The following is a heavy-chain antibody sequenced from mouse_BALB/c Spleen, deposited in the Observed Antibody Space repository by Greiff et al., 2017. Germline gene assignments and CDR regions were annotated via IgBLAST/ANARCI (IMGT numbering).Heavy chain of an antibody. V-gene: IGHV14-4*02. CDR3: NKNRYDHDMDD. Sequence: VQLQQSGAELVRSGASVKLSCTASGFNIKVYYMHWVKQRPEQGLVWIGSIDPENGDTEYAPKFQGKATMTADTSSNTAYLQLSSLTSEDTAVYYCNKNRYDHDMDDWGQGTSVTVSS. CDR1: GFNIKVYY. D-gene: IGHD2-14*01. J-gene: IGHJ4*01. CDR2: IDPENGDT.